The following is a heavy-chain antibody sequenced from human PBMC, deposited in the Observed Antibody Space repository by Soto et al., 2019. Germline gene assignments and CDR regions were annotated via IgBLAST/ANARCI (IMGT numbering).Heavy chain of an antibody. CDR1: GFTFSSYA. V-gene: IGHV3-23*01. D-gene: IGHD3-9*01. CDR2: ISGSGGST. CDR3: ASLKGYYDILTGPNWFDP. J-gene: IGHJ5*02. Sequence: GGSLRLSCAASGFTFSSYAMSWVRQAPGKGLEWVSAISGSGGSTYYADSVKGRFTISRDNSKNTLYLQMNSLRAEDTAVYYCASLKGYYDILTGPNWFDPWGQGTLVT.